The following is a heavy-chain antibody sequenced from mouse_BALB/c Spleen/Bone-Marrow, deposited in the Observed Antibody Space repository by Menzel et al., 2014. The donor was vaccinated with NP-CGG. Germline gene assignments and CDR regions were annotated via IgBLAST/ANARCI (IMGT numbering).Heavy chain of an antibody. V-gene: IGHV5-4*02. CDR3: AREVAMDY. J-gene: IGHJ4*01. CDR2: ISDGGSYT. Sequence: EVKVVESGGGLVKPGGSLKLSCAASGFTFSDYYMYWVRQTPEKRLEWVATISDGGSYTYYPDSVKGRFTISRDNAKNNLFLQLSSLKSGDTAMYYCAREVAMDYWGQGTSVTVSS. CDR1: GFTFSDYY.